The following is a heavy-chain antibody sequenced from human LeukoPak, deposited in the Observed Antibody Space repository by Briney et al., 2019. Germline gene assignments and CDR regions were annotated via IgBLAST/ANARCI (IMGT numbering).Heavy chain of an antibody. V-gene: IGHV1-18*01. CDR1: GYTFTSYG. CDR2: ISAYNGNT. D-gene: IGHD5-18*01. Sequence: ASVKVSCKASGYTFTSYGISWVRQAPGQGLEWMGWISAYNGNTNYAQKLQGRVTMTTDTSTSTAYMELRSLRSDDTAVYYCARSPDTAMVVNYYYYMDVWGKGTTVTVSS. J-gene: IGHJ6*03. CDR3: ARSPDTAMVVNYYYYMDV.